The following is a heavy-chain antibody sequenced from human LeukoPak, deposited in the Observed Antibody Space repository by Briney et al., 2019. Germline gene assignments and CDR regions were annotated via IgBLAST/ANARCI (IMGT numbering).Heavy chain of an antibody. Sequence: GGSLRLSCAASGFTVSSNYMSWVRQAPGQGLEWVSVIYSGGSTYYADSVKGRFTISRDNSKNTLYLQMNSLRAEDTAVYYCARKYDSSGYYNEWGAFDIWGQGTMVTVSS. CDR2: IYSGGST. CDR3: ARKYDSSGYYNEWGAFDI. CDR1: GFTVSSNY. D-gene: IGHD3-22*01. V-gene: IGHV3-66*01. J-gene: IGHJ3*02.